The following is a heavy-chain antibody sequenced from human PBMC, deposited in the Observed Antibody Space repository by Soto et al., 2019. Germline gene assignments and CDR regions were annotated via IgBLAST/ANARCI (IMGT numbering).Heavy chain of an antibody. D-gene: IGHD3-10*01. V-gene: IGHV4-39*01. CDR2: IYYSGST. Sequence: SETLSLTCTVSGGSISSSSYYWGWIRQPPGKGLEWIGSIYYSGSTYYNPSLKSRVTISVDTSKNQFSLKLSSVTAADTAVYYCARLGLAGTKPKHVYYGMDVWGQGTTVTVSS. CDR3: ARLGLAGTKPKHVYYGMDV. J-gene: IGHJ6*02. CDR1: GGSISSSSYY.